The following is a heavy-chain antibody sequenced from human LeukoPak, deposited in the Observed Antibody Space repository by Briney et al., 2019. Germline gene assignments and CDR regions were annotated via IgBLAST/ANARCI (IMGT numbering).Heavy chain of an antibody. CDR3: AKDRDTMIWRAISAIDY. J-gene: IGHJ4*02. CDR2: ISGSGGST. Sequence: ETLSLTCTVSGGSISSGGYYWSWVRQAPGKGLEWVSAISGSGGSTYYADSVKGRFTISRDNSKNTLYLQMNSLRAEDTAVYYCAKDRDTMIWRAISAIDYWGQGALVTVSS. V-gene: IGHV3-23*01. CDR1: GGSISSGGYY. D-gene: IGHD3-22*01.